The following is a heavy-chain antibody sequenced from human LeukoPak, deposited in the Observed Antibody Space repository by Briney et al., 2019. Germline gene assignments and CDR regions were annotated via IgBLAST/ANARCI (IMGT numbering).Heavy chain of an antibody. Sequence: GGSLRLSCAASGFTFSSYAMSWVRQAPGKGLEWVSAISGSGGSTYYADSVKGRFTISRDNSKNTLYLQMNSLRAEDTAVYYCAKDLRCYDSSVCFRLNPHNWFDPWGQGTLVTVSS. D-gene: IGHD3-22*01. V-gene: IGHV3-23*01. CDR1: GFTFSSYA. J-gene: IGHJ5*02. CDR3: AKDLRCYDSSVCFRLNPHNWFDP. CDR2: ISGSGGST.